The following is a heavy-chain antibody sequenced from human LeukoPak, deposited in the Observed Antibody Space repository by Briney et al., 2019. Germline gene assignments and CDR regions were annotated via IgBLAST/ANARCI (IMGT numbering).Heavy chain of an antibody. CDR3: ARDYVPDYYYDSSGYYQGHYFDY. J-gene: IGHJ4*02. Sequence: SETLSLTCTVSGGSISSYYWSWIRQPAGKGLEWIGRIYTSGSTNYNPSLKSRVTMSVNTSKNQFSLKLSSVTAADTAVYYCARDYVPDYYYDSSGYYQGHYFDYWGQGTLVTVSS. D-gene: IGHD3-22*01. CDR2: IYTSGST. CDR1: GGSISSYY. V-gene: IGHV4-4*07.